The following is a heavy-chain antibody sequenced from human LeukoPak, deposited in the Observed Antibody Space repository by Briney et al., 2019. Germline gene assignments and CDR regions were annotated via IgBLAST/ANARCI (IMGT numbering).Heavy chain of an antibody. D-gene: IGHD6-6*01. V-gene: IGHV1-2*02. CDR3: ARERVAARGWFDP. Sequence: AASVKVSCKASGYTFTGYYMHWVRQAPGQGLEWMGWINPNSGGTNYAQKFQGRVTMTRDTSISTAYMELSRLRSDDTAVYYCARERVAARGWFDPWGQGTLVTVSS. J-gene: IGHJ5*02. CDR2: INPNSGGT. CDR1: GYTFTGYY.